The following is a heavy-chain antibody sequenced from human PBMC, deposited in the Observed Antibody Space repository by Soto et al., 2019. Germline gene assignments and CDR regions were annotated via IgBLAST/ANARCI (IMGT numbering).Heavy chain of an antibody. Sequence: ASVKVSCKASGYTFTSYAINWVRQATGQGLEWMGWMKPNSGNTGYAQKFQGRVTMTTKTSISTAFMELSSLGSEDTAVDNCGGGSIAVGRDDYYYIDVWGKGTTVTVSS. J-gene: IGHJ6*03. CDR1: GYTFTSYA. CDR3: GGGSIAVGRDDYYYIDV. CDR2: MKPNSGNT. D-gene: IGHD6-6*01. V-gene: IGHV1-8*01.